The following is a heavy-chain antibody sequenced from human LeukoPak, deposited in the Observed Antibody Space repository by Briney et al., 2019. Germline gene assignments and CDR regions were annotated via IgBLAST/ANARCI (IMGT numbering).Heavy chain of an antibody. Sequence: GGSLRLSRAASGFTFNSYWMSWVRQAPEKGPEWLANIRQDGSDKQYVDSVKGRFTISRDNAKNSLYLQMNSLSAEDTAVYYCARHSRGSPIDDWGQGTLVTVSS. CDR1: GFTFNSYW. CDR3: ARHSRGSPIDD. V-gene: IGHV3-7*01. CDR2: IRQDGSDK. J-gene: IGHJ4*02. D-gene: IGHD2-15*01.